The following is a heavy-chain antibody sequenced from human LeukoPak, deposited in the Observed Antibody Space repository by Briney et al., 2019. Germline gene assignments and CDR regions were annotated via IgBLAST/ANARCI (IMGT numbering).Heavy chain of an antibody. CDR2: IYYSGST. CDR3: ARGSSWLYYYYYYYMDV. CDR1: GYSISSGYY. D-gene: IGHD6-13*01. V-gene: IGHV4-61*01. J-gene: IGHJ6*03. Sequence: SETLSLTCTVSGYSISSGYYWGWIRQPPGEGLEWIGYIYYSGSTNYNPSLKSRVTISVDTSKNQFSLKLSSVTAADTAVYYCARGSSWLYYYYYYYMDVWGKGTTVTVSS.